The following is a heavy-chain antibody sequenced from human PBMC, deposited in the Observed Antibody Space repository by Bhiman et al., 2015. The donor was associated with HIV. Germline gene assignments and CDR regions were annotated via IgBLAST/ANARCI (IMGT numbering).Heavy chain of an antibody. CDR1: GFTFSRYA. CDR3: ARDGQHFDWLLWNYYDYALDV. Sequence: VQLVESGGGVVQPGRSLRLSCAASGFTFSRYAMHWVRQAPGKGLEWVANIKPDGSEKFYVDSVKGRFTISRDNTNDSVYLQMNSLRAEDTAVYYCARDGQHFDWLLWNYYDYALDVWGQGTTVTVSS. J-gene: IGHJ6*02. V-gene: IGHV3-7*01. D-gene: IGHD3-9*01. CDR2: IKPDGSEK.